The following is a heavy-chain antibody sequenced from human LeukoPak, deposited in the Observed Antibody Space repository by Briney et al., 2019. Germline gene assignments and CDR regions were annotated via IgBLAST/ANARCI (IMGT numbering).Heavy chain of an antibody. D-gene: IGHD2-2*01. CDR1: GFTFSSYA. J-gene: IGHJ4*02. CDR3: AGHHCGSTSCSFDY. CDR2: ISGSGGST. Sequence: GGSLKLSCAASGFTFSSYAMSWVRQAPGKGLEWVSAISGSGGSTYYADSVKGRFTISRDNSKNTLYLQMNSLRAEDTAVYYCAGHHCGSTSCSFDYWGQGTLVTVSS. V-gene: IGHV3-23*01.